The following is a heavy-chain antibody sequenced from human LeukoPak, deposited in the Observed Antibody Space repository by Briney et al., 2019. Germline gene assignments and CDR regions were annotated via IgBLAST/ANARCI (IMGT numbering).Heavy chain of an antibody. Sequence: ASVKVSCKASGYTFTTYDINWVRQATGQGLEWMGWMSPNSGNTGYAQKFQGRVTITRNTSISTAYMELSSLRSEDTAVYYCARDRNSGYDFPLKYFDYWGQGTLVTVSS. CDR3: ARDRNSGYDFPLKYFDY. CDR1: GYTFTTYD. V-gene: IGHV1-8*03. CDR2: MSPNSGNT. J-gene: IGHJ4*02. D-gene: IGHD5-12*01.